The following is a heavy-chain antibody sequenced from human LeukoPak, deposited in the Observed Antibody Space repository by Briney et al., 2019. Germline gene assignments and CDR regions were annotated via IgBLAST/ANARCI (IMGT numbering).Heavy chain of an antibody. Sequence: ASVKVSCKASGYTFTSYDINWVRQATGQGLEWMGIIYPSGGSTGYAQKFQGRVTMTWDMSTSTVYMELSSLRSEDTAVYYCAREVRATAGDFDYWGQGTLVTVSS. CDR2: IYPSGGST. D-gene: IGHD1-26*01. V-gene: IGHV1-46*01. J-gene: IGHJ4*02. CDR3: AREVRATAGDFDY. CDR1: GYTFTSYD.